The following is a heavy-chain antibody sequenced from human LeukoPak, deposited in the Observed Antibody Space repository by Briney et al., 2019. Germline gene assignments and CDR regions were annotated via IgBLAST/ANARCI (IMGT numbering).Heavy chain of an antibody. CDR1: GFTFSSYG. J-gene: IGHJ4*02. V-gene: IGHV3-30*03. Sequence: PGRSLRLSCAASGFTFSSYGMHWVRQAPGKGLEWVAVISYDGSNKYYADSVKGRFTISRDNAKNSLYLQMNSLRAEDTAVYYCARESRYCSSTSCRFMYYFDYWGQGTLVTVSS. D-gene: IGHD2-2*01. CDR2: ISYDGSNK. CDR3: ARESRYCSSTSCRFMYYFDY.